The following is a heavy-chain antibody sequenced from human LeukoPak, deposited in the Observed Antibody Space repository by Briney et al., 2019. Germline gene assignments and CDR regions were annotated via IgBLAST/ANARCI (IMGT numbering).Heavy chain of an antibody. D-gene: IGHD3-10*01. V-gene: IGHV3-20*04. J-gene: IGHJ4*02. CDR2: INWNGGST. Sequence: PGGSLRLSCAASGFTFDDYGMSWVRQAPGKGLEWVSGINWNGGSTGYADSVKGRFTISRDNAKNTVYLQMNSLRAGDTAVYYCVRDSYYHPDYWGQGTLVTVSS. CDR3: VRDSYYHPDY. CDR1: GFTFDDYG.